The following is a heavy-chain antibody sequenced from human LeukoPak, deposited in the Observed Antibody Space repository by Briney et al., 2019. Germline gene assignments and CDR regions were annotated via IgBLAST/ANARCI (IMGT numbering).Heavy chain of an antibody. V-gene: IGHV3-23*01. D-gene: IGHD2-15*01. CDR3: VKVATLDD. Sequence: GGSLRLSCAASGFTFSSYAMSWVRQAPGKGLEWVSGITDSGTTTYYADSVKGRFTISRDNSKNTLYLEMNSLRAEDTAVYYCVKVATLDDWGQGTLVTVSS. CDR1: GFTFSSYA. J-gene: IGHJ4*02. CDR2: ITDSGTTT.